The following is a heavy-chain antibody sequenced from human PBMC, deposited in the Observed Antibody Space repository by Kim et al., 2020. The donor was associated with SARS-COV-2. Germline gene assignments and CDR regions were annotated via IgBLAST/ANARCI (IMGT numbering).Heavy chain of an antibody. J-gene: IGHJ5*02. D-gene: IGHD3-3*01. CDR3: AKDVYYDFWSGYRRIGWFDP. Sequence: GGSLRLSCAASGFTFGDYAMHWVRQAPGKGLEWVSGISWNSGSIGYADSVKGRFTISRDNAKNSLYLQMNSLRAEDTALYYCAKDVYYDFWSGYRRIGWFDPWGQGTLVTVSS. V-gene: IGHV3-9*01. CDR1: GFTFGDYA. CDR2: ISWNSGSI.